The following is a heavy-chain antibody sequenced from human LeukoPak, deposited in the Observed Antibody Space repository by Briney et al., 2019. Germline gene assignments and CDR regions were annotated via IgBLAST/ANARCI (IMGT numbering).Heavy chain of an antibody. CDR3: AKSHPSSPGYYDFWSGYYKGPYFDY. CDR1: GFTFSSYA. CDR2: ISGSGGST. V-gene: IGHV3-23*01. Sequence: GGSLRLSCAASGFTFSSYAMSWVRQAPGKGLEWVSAISGSGGSTYYADSVKGRFTISRDNSKNTLYLQMNSLRAEDTAVYYCAKSHPSSPGYYDFWSGYYKGPYFDYWGQGTLVTVSS. D-gene: IGHD3-3*01. J-gene: IGHJ4*02.